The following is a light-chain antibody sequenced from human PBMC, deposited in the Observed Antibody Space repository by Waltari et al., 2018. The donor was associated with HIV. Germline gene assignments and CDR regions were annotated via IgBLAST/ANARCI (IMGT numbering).Light chain of an antibody. CDR2: DVS. V-gene: IGLV2-11*01. CDR1: SSDVGGYYF. J-gene: IGLJ3*02. Sequence: QSALTQPRSVSGSPGQSVTISCTGTSSDVGGYYFVSWYQQLPGKAPRLMIYDVSKRAPAFPVRVSGSKSGNTASLTISVLQADDEADYYCCSYAGIYTGVFGGGTKLTVL. CDR3: CSYAGIYTGV.